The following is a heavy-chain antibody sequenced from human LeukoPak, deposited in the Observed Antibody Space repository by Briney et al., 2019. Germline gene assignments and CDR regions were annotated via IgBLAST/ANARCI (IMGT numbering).Heavy chain of an antibody. Sequence: GGSLRLSCAASGFTFSSYSVNWVRQAPGKGLEWVSSISSSSSYIYYADPVKGRFTISRDNAKNSLYLQMNSLRAEDTAVYYCARGRQLGTFDYWGQGTLVTVSS. CDR2: ISSSSSYI. CDR1: GFTFSSYS. CDR3: ARGRQLGTFDY. V-gene: IGHV3-21*01. D-gene: IGHD6-6*01. J-gene: IGHJ4*02.